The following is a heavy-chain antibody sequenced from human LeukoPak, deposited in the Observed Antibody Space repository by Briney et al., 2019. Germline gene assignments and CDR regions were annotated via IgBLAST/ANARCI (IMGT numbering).Heavy chain of an antibody. CDR3: AREYGSGDFDY. D-gene: IGHD3-10*01. J-gene: IGHJ4*02. CDR1: GGSISSYY. CDR2: IYYSGST. V-gene: IGHV4-59*01. Sequence: SETLSLTCTVSGGSISSYYWSWIRQPPGKGLEWIGYIYYSGSTNYNPSLKSRVTISVDTSKNQFSLKLSSVTAADTAVYYCAREYGSGDFDYWGQGTLATVSS.